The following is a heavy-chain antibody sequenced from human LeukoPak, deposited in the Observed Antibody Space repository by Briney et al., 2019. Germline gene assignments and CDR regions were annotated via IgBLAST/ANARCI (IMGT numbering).Heavy chain of an antibody. CDR1: GYTFTSYD. Sequence: ASVKVSCKASGYTFTSYDINWVRQAPGQGLEWMGWMNPNSGNTGYAQKFQGRVTMTRNTSISTAYMELSSLRSEDTAVYYCARSSRGYCSSTSCLTDYWGQGTLVTVSS. CDR3: ARSSRGYCSSTSCLTDY. CDR2: MNPNSGNT. J-gene: IGHJ4*02. V-gene: IGHV1-8*01. D-gene: IGHD2-2*01.